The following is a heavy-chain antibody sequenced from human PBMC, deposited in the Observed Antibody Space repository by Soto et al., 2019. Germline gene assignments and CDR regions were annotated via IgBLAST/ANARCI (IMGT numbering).Heavy chain of an antibody. CDR3: AREETAWPLTYGLDV. CDR2: IGRRSDI. Sequence: GGSLRLSCEASGFSFSTYSMHWVRQAPGKGLEWVSSIGRRSDIYYADSVKGRFTISRDNAKNSVSLQMNSLRDEDTAVYYCAREETAWPLTYGLDVWGQGTTVTVSS. D-gene: IGHD2-21*02. J-gene: IGHJ6*02. CDR1: GFSFSTYS. V-gene: IGHV3-21*06.